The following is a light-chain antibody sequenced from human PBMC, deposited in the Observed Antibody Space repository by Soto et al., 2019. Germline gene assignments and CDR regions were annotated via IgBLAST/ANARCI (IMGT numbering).Light chain of an antibody. CDR3: QQYNNWPRT. Sequence: EIVLTQSPGTLSLSPGERASLSCRASQSVSSSYLAWYQQKPGQAPRLLIYGASTRATGIPARFSGSRSGTEFTLTISSLQSEDFAVYYCQQYNNWPRTFGQGTKVEI. CDR2: GAS. V-gene: IGKV3-15*01. CDR1: QSVSSSY. J-gene: IGKJ1*01.